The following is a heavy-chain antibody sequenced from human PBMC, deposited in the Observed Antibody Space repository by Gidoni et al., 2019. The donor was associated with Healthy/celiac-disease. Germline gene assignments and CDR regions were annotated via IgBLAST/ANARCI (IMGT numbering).Heavy chain of an antibody. D-gene: IGHD4-17*01. CDR2: ISGSGCST. Sequence: EVQLLESGGGLVQPGGSLRLSCAASGFTFSSYAISWVRQAPGMGLEWVAAISGSGCSTYYADSVKVRFTISRDNSKNTLDLQMNSLRAEDTAVYYCAKRGGDEVTTDYWGQGTLVTVSS. J-gene: IGHJ4*02. CDR1: GFTFSSYA. CDR3: AKRGGDEVTTDY. V-gene: IGHV3-23*01.